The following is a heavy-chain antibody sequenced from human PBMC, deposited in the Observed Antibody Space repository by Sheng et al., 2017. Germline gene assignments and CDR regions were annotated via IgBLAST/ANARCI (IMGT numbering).Heavy chain of an antibody. D-gene: IGHD2-15*01. CDR2: INHSGST. Sequence: QVQLQQWGAGLLKPSETLSLTCAVYGGSFSGYYWSWIRQPPGKGLEWIGEINHSGSTNYNPSLKSRVTISVDTSKNQFSLKLSSVTAADTAVYYCARHGRGYYFDYWGQGTLVTVSS. CDR3: ARHGRGYYFDY. CDR1: GGSFSGYY. V-gene: IGHV4-34*01. J-gene: IGHJ4*02.